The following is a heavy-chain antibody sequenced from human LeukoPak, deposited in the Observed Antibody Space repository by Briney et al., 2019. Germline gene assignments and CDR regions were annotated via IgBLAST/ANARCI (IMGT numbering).Heavy chain of an antibody. CDR1: GFAFSDYY. V-gene: IGHV3-11*06. Sequence: PGGSLRLSCAASGFAFSDYYMSWIRQAPGKGLEWISYISSSSYTNYADSVKGRFTIARDNAKNTLYLQMNSLRAEDTAVYYCYGATAEHWGQGTLVTVSS. J-gene: IGHJ1*01. CDR3: YGATAEH. CDR2: ISSSSYT. D-gene: IGHD2-15*01.